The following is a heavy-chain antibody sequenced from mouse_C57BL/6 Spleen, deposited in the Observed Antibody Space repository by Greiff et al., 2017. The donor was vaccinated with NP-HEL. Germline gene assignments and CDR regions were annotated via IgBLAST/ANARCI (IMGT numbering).Heavy chain of an antibody. CDR1: GYAFSSYW. V-gene: IGHV1-80*01. J-gene: IGHJ2*01. CDR2: IYPGDGDT. Sequence: VQLVESGAELVKPGASVKISCKASGYAFSSYWMNWVKQRPGKGLEWIGQIYPGDGDTNYNGKFKGKATLTADKSSSTAYMQLSSLTSEDSAVYFCARWLRLRSLVDYWGQGTTLTVSS. D-gene: IGHD3-2*02. CDR3: ARWLRLRSLVDY.